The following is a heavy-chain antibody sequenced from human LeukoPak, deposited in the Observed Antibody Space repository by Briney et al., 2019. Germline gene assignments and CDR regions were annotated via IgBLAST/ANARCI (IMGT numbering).Heavy chain of an antibody. CDR1: GYRFTELS. V-gene: IGHV1-24*01. J-gene: IGHJ4*02. Sequence: ASVKVSSKVSGYRFTELSRHWVRQAPGKGLEWLGGFDLVHGDTIYAQKFQGRVTMTEDTSTDTSYMELSSLGSEDTAVYFCTAGRAYSLLDFWGQGTLVIVSS. CDR2: FDLVHGDT. CDR3: TAGRAYSLLDF. D-gene: IGHD5-18*01.